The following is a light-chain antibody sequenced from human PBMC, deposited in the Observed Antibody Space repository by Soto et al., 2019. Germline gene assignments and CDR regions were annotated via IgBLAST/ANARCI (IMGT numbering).Light chain of an antibody. J-gene: IGKJ1*01. CDR1: QSVSSY. CDR3: QQYNNWPPWT. V-gene: IGKV3D-15*01. CDR2: DAS. Sequence: IVLTQSPATLSLSPGERATLSCRASQSVSSYLARYQQKPGQAPRLLIYDASNRATGIPARFSGSGSGTEFTLTISSLQSEDFAVYYCQQYNNWPPWTFGQGTKVDIK.